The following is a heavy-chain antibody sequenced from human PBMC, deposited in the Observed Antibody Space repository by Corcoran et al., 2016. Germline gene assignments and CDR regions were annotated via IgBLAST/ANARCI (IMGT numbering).Heavy chain of an antibody. CDR2: ISAYNGNT. D-gene: IGHD3-3*01. J-gene: IGHJ4*02. V-gene: IGHV1-18*01. CDR3: AREERHDCWSGYYKGKRGYYLYY. Sequence: QVQLVQSGAEVKKPGASVKVSCKASGYTFTSYGISWVRQAPGQGLEWMGWISAYNGNTNYAQKLQGRVTMTTDTSTRTAYMELRSLRSDDTAVDYCAREERHDCWSGYYKGKRGYYLYYWGQGTLVTVSS. CDR1: GYTFTSYG.